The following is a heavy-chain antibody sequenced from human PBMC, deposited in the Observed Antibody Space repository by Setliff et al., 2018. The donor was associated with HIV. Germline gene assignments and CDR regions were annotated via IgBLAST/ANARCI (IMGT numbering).Heavy chain of an antibody. V-gene: IGHV1-69*05. Sequence: GASVKVSCKASGYTFTGYFIHWVRQAPGQGLEWMGGSIPIYGTPNYAQKFQGRITISTDASTSTAYMELNSLRSEDTAVYYCARNDASGSYYRLDYWGQGTLVTVSS. D-gene: IGHD3-10*01. CDR1: GYTFTGYF. CDR3: ARNDASGSYYRLDY. CDR2: SIPIYGTP. J-gene: IGHJ4*02.